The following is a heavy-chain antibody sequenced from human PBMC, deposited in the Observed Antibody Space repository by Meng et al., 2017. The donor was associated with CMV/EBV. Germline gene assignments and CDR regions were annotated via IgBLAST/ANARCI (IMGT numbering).Heavy chain of an antibody. J-gene: IGHJ3*02. D-gene: IGHD4-23*01. CDR1: GFTFDYYA. V-gene: IGHV3-9*03. Sequence: SLKISCAASGFTFDYYAMHWVRQAPGKGLEWVSGISWNSGSIGYADSVKGRFTISRDNAKNSLYLQMNSLRAEDMALYYCAKARASRWPDAFDIWGQGTMVTVSS. CDR3: AKARASRWPDAFDI. CDR2: ISWNSGSI.